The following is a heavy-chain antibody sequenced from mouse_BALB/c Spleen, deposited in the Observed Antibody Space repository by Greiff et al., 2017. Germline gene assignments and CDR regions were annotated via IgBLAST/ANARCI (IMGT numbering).Heavy chain of an antibody. D-gene: IGHD2-4*01. CDR1: GFTFSSYT. CDR3: TRDDYEVSMDY. J-gene: IGHJ4*01. Sequence: EVQGVESGGGLVKPGGSLKLSCAASGFTFSSYTMSWVRQTPEKRLEWVATISSGGSYTYYPDSVKGRFTISRDNAKNTLYLQMSSLKSEDTAMYYCTRDDYEVSMDYWGQGTSVTVSS. V-gene: IGHV5-6-4*01. CDR2: ISSGGSYT.